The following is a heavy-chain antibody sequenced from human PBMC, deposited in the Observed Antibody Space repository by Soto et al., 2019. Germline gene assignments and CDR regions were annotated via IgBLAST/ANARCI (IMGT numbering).Heavy chain of an antibody. CDR1: GFTFNSYD. CDR2: IAPGGDP. V-gene: IGHV3-13*05. J-gene: IGHJ3*02. Sequence: EVQLVESVGGLVQPGGSLRLTCAASGFTFNSYDMHWVRQATGKRLEWVSGIAPGGDPYYPASVKGRFSISRENARNSLYLQMHSMRAGDTAVDYCSRGAMDDGFDIWGQGTMVTVSS. CDR3: SRGAMDDGFDI.